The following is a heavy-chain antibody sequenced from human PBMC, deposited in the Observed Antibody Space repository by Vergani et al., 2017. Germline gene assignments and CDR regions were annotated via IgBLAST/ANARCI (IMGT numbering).Heavy chain of an antibody. CDR3: ATKSCGTPGCQIGYFRE. Sequence: QVQLVESGGGEVQPGRSLRLSCVVSGFTSSYYGMHWVRQAPGKGLEWVAVISYDGTQKYYADSVKGRFTISRDNSKSTLYLQMNSLRTEDTAVYYCATKSCGTPGCQIGYFREWGQGTLVTVSS. CDR1: GFTSSYYG. CDR2: ISYDGTQK. V-gene: IGHV3-30*03. J-gene: IGHJ1*01. D-gene: IGHD1-1*01.